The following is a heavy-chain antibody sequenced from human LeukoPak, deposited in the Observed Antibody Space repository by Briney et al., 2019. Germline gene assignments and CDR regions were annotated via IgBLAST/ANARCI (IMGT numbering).Heavy chain of an antibody. J-gene: IGHJ4*02. Sequence: KASETLSLTCAVYGGSFSGYFWSWIRQPPGKGLEWIGEINHSGSTNYNPSLKGRVTISVDTSKNQFSLKLSSVTAADTAVYYCARATYDSPWDYWGQGTLVTVSS. CDR3: ARATYDSPWDY. CDR2: INHSGST. D-gene: IGHD3-3*01. CDR1: GGSFSGYF. V-gene: IGHV4-34*01.